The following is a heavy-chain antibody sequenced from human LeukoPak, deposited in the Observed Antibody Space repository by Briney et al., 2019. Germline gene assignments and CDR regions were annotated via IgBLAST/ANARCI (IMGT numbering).Heavy chain of an antibody. V-gene: IGHV4-34*01. CDR3: ARAQGRLVPPAY. CDR2: INHSGGT. J-gene: IGHJ4*02. CDR1: GGSFSGYF. Sequence: SETLSLTCAVYGGSFSGYFWSWIRQPPGKGLEWIGEINHSGGTNYNPPLKSRVTISADTSKKQFSLKLRSVTAADTAVYYCARAQGRLVPPAYWGQGTLVTVSS. D-gene: IGHD6-19*01.